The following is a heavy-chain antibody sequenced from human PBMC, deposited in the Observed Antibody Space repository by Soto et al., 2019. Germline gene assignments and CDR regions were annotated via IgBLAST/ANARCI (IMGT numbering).Heavy chain of an antibody. D-gene: IGHD6-13*01. J-gene: IGHJ4*02. V-gene: IGHV1-2*02. CDR1: GYTFSGHY. CDR2: INPKSGGT. Sequence: QVQLVQSGAEVRKPGASVKVSCNVTGYTFSGHYLHWVRQAPGQGLEWMGWINPKSGGTKYAQKFQDRVTMTADTSVSAASMEPTSLRHDDTAVFYCARGLYSSPAYFFDSWGQGTLVTVSS. CDR3: ARGLYSSPAYFFDS.